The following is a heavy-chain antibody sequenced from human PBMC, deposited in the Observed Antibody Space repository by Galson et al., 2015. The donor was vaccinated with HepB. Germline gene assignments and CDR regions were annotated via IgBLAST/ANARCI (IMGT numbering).Heavy chain of an antibody. CDR3: ASLSY. V-gene: IGHV5-10-1*01. CDR2: IDPSDSDT. CDR1: GYSFSSHW. J-gene: IGHJ4*02. Sequence: QSGAEVKKPGESLRISCKASGYSFSSHWISWVRQMPGKGLEWMGKIDPSDSDTKYSPSFQGHVTMSFDASISTAYLQWRSLKASGSAMYYCASLSYWGQGTQVTVS.